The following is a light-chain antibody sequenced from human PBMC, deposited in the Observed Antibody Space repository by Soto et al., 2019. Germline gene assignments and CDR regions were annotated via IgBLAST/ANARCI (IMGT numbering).Light chain of an antibody. CDR2: DAS. CDR3: QQYNNWPPQT. Sequence: EIVLTQSPATLSLSPGERATLSCRASQSVSSDLAWYQQKPGQPPRLLFYDASTRATGIPARFSGSGSGTDFTLSISSLETEDFAVYYCQQYNNWPPQTFGQGTKVEIK. J-gene: IGKJ1*01. CDR1: QSVSSD. V-gene: IGKV3-11*01.